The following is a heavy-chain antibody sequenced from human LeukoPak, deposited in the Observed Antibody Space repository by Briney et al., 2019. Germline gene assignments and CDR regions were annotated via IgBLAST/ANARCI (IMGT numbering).Heavy chain of an antibody. D-gene: IGHD3-10*01. CDR3: ARDDFRGVTNFDP. Sequence: SETLSLTCTVSGGSISPYFWSWIRQPPGKGLEWIGYISYTGSNNYNPSLKARVTISVDTSKNQFSLQLTSVTAADTAVYYCARDDFRGVTNFDPWGQGTLVTVSS. J-gene: IGHJ5*02. V-gene: IGHV4-59*01. CDR1: GGSISPYF. CDR2: ISYTGSN.